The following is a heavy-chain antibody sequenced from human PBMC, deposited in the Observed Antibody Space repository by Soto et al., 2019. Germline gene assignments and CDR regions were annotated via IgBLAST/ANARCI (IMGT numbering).Heavy chain of an antibody. D-gene: IGHD3-10*01. CDR3: ARDKAGRRFGELLGGMDA. CDR1: GGTFSSNA. J-gene: IGHJ6*02. V-gene: IGHV1-69*13. Sequence: SVKVSCKASGGTFSSNAISWVRQAPGQGLEWMGGIIPIFGTANYAQKFQGRVTITADESTSTAYMELSSLRSEDTAVYYCARDKAGRRFGELLGGMDAWGQGTTVTVSS. CDR2: IIPIFGTA.